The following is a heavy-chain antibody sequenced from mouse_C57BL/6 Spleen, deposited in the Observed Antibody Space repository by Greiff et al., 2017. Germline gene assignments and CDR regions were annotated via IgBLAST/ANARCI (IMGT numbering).Heavy chain of an antibody. V-gene: IGHV1-81*01. J-gene: IGHJ4*01. CDR1: GYTFTSYG. Sequence: QVQLQQSGAELARPGASVKLSCKASGYTFTSYGISWVKQRTGQGLEWIGEIYPRSGNTYYNEKFKGKATLTADKSSSTAYMELRSLTSEDSAVYFCAGSYDGYYYYAMDYWGQGTSVTVSS. CDR2: IYPRSGNT. D-gene: IGHD2-3*01. CDR3: AGSYDGYYYYAMDY.